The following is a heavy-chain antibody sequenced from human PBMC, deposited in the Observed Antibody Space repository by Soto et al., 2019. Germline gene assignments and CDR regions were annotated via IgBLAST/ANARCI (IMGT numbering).Heavy chain of an antibody. CDR2: IYSTRSP. V-gene: IGHV4-4*07. CDR1: GDSVSKYY. Sequence: QVQLQESGPGLVKPSETLSLTCTVTGDSVSKYYWNWIRQPAGKGLEWIGRIYSTRSPNYNPSLKSRVTMSVDTSKNQFSLKLNLSSVTAAVTAVYYCARSPAYGDYANLDTWGPGTLVTVSS. J-gene: IGHJ5*02. D-gene: IGHD4-17*01. CDR3: ARSPAYGDYANLDT.